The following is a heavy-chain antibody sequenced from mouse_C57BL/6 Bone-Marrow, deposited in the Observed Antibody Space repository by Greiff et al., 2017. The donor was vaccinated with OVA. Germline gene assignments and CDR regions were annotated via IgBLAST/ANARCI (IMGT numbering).Heavy chain of an antibody. CDR3: ARVTTVVLDY. V-gene: IGHV1-55*01. J-gene: IGHJ2*01. Sequence: VQLQQPGAELVKPGASVKMSCKASGYTFTSYWITWVKQRPGQGLEWIGDIYPGSGSNNYNEKFKSKATLTVDTSSSTVYMHLSSLTSEYSAVYYLARVTTVVLDYWGQGTTLTVSS. D-gene: IGHD1-1*01. CDR1: GYTFTSYW. CDR2: IYPGSGSN.